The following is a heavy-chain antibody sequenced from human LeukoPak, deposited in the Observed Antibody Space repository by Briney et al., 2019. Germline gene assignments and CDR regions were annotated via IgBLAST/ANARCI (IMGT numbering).Heavy chain of an antibody. V-gene: IGHV4-61*09. D-gene: IGHD3-10*01. J-gene: IGHJ5*02. CDR1: GGSISSGSFY. Sequence: SETLSLTCTVSGGSISSGSFYWSWIRQPAGKGLEWIGHIYTSGSTNYNPSLKSRVTISADTSKNQFSLKLSSVTAADTAVYYCARATYYYGSGSYRWFDPWGQGTLVTVSS. CDR3: ARATYYYGSGSYRWFDP. CDR2: IYTSGST.